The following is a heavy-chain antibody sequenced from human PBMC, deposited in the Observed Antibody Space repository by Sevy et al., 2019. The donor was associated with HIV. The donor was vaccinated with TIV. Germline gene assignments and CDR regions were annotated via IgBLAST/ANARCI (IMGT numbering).Heavy chain of an antibody. CDR2: IYYSGST. V-gene: IGHV4-59*13. CDR1: GGSISSYY. J-gene: IGHJ5*02. CDR3: AGDRVAVAPVWGARRNWFDP. D-gene: IGHD6-19*01. Sequence: SETLSLTCTVSGGSISSYYWSWIRQPPGKGLEWIGYIYYSGSTNYNPSLKSRVTISVDTSKNQFSLKLSSVTAADTAVYYCAGDRVAVAPVWGARRNWFDPWGQGTLVTVSS.